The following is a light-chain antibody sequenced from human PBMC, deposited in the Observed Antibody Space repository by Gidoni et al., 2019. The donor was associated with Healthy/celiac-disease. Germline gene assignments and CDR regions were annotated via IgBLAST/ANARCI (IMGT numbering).Light chain of an antibody. V-gene: IGKV4-1*01. CDR2: WAS. CDR3: QQYYSTPFT. J-gene: IGKJ3*01. CDR1: QSVLYSSNNNNY. Sequence: DIVMTQSPDSLAVSLGERATINRKSSQSVLYSSNNNNYLAWYQQTPGQPPKLLIYWASTRASGVPDRFSGSGSGTDFTLTISSLQADDVAVYYCQQYYSTPFTFGPGTKVDIK.